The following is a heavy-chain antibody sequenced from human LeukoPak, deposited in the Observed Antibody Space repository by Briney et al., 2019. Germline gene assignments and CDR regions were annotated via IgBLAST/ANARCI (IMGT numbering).Heavy chain of an antibody. CDR3: ARLSSFAFDI. J-gene: IGHJ3*02. CDR1: GFTFSSYA. Sequence: GGSLRLSCAASGFTFSSYAMTWVRQAPGKGLEWVSTISAGGGTIFYAGSVKGRFTISRDNSKNTLYLQMNSLRAEDTAVYYCARLSSFAFDIWGQGTMVTVSS. D-gene: IGHD3-16*02. CDR2: ISAGGGTI. V-gene: IGHV3-23*01.